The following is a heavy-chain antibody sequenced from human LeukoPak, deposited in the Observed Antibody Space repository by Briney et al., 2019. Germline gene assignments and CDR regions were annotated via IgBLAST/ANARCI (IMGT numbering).Heavy chain of an antibody. J-gene: IGHJ5*01. D-gene: IGHD3-22*01. V-gene: IGHV4-31*03. CDR2: VHYSGGT. CDR1: SGSISDGGYY. Sequence: PSQTLSLTCTVSSGSISDGGYYWSWIRQHPGKGLEWIGYVHYSGGTCYNPSLKSRVTISRDTSNNQFSLKLSSVTAADTAVYYCARVNYDNNWFDSWGQGTLITVSS. CDR3: ARVNYDNNWFDS.